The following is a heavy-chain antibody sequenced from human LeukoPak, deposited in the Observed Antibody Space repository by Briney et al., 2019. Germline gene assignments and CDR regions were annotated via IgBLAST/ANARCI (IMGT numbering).Heavy chain of an antibody. J-gene: IGHJ4*02. CDR2: IKQDGSEK. D-gene: IGHD6-13*01. V-gene: IGHV3-7*01. CDR3: ARGFRIAAAGTFPFDY. CDR1: GFTFSSYW. Sequence: GGSLRLSCAASGFTFSSYWMSWVRQAPGKGLEWVANIKQDGSEKYYVDSVKGRFTISRDNAKNSLYLQMNSLRAEDTAVYYCARGFRIAAAGTFPFDYWGQGTLVTVSS.